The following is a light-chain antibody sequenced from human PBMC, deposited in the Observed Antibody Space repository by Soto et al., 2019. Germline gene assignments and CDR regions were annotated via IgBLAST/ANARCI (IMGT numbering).Light chain of an antibody. CDR3: ASYTSSSTYV. CDR1: SSDVGGSKY. Sequence: QSVLTQPASVSGSPGQSITISCTGTSSDVGGSKYVSWYQHHPGKAPKLMIYEVSNRPSGVSNRFSGSKSGNTASLTIAGLQAEDEADYYCASYTSSSTYVFGTGTKVTVL. J-gene: IGLJ1*01. V-gene: IGLV2-14*01. CDR2: EVS.